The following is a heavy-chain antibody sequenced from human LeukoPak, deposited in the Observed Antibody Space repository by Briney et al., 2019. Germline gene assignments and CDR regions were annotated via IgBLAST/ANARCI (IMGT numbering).Heavy chain of an antibody. Sequence: GASVKVSCKASGYTFTSYGISWVRQAPGQGLEWMGWISAYNGNTNYAQKLQGRVTMTTDTSTSTAYMELRSLRSDDTAVYYCARGEVGDTAMVTLDYWGQGTLVTLSS. CDR2: ISAYNGNT. V-gene: IGHV1-18*04. CDR1: GYTFTSYG. D-gene: IGHD5-18*01. CDR3: ARGEVGDTAMVTLDY. J-gene: IGHJ4*02.